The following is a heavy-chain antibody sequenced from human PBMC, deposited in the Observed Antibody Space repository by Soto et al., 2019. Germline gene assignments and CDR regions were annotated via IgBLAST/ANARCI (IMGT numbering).Heavy chain of an antibody. D-gene: IGHD3-22*01. CDR1: GVSISGYY. CDR3: ARGYYYDNSGPFDF. V-gene: IGHV4-59*01. CDR2: MYYSGST. Sequence: QVYLQQSGPGLVKPSETLSLTCTVSGVSISGYYWSWVRQPPGKGLEWIGYMYYSGSTNYNPSLKSRVTISVDTYNNQFSLKLSSVTAADTAVYYCARGYYYDNSGPFDFWGQGTLVTVSS. J-gene: IGHJ4*02.